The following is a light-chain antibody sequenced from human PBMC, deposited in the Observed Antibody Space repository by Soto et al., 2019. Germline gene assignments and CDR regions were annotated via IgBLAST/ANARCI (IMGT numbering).Light chain of an antibody. CDR1: QSISSW. Sequence: DIQMTQSPPTLSASVGDRVTITCRASQSISSWLAWYQQRPGKAPNLLIYDVSSLEGGVPSRFSGSGSGTEFTLTISSLRPDDFATYYCQQYTNYPWTFGQGTKV. J-gene: IGKJ1*01. V-gene: IGKV1-5*01. CDR3: QQYTNYPWT. CDR2: DVS.